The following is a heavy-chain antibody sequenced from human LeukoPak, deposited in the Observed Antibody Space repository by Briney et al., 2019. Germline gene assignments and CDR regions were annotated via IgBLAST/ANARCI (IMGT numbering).Heavy chain of an antibody. D-gene: IGHD2/OR15-2a*01. Sequence: GGSLRLSCAASGFTFNNYWMGWVRRAPVQGLEWVANIKQDGSQKFYVDSVKGRFTISRDNAKNSLYLQMSSLRAEDTAVYYCVQHTTSWGSYHFGLWGEGTLVTVSS. CDR3: VQHTTSWGSYHFGL. V-gene: IGHV3-7*01. CDR1: GFTFNNYW. CDR2: IKQDGSQK. J-gene: IGHJ4*02.